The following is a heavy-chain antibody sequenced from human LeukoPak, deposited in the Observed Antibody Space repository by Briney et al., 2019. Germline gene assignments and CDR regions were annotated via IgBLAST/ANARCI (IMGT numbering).Heavy chain of an antibody. J-gene: IGHJ4*02. CDR2: ISGSGGST. D-gene: IGHD2-21*01. CDR3: AKEVVRLSL. V-gene: IGHV3-23*01. CDR1: GFSISGSA. Sequence: PGGSLRLSCAASGFSISGSAMSWVRQAPGKGLEWVSGISGSGGSTDYADSVKGRFIISRDNSKNRLFLQMNSLRAADAAVYYCAKEVVRLSLWGQGTMVTVSS.